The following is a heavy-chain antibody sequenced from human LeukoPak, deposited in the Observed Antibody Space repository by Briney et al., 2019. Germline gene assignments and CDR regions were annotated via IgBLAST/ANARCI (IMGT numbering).Heavy chain of an antibody. V-gene: IGHV4-61*08. D-gene: IGHD3-3*01. CDR1: GGSISSGDYY. Sequence: PSETLSLTCTVSGGSISSGDYYWSWIRQPPGKGLEWIGYIYYSGSTNYNPSLKSRVTISVDTSKNQFSLKLSSVTAADTAVYYCARVPTIFGVVLPDYWGQGTLVTVSS. CDR3: ARVPTIFGVVLPDY. CDR2: IYYSGST. J-gene: IGHJ4*02.